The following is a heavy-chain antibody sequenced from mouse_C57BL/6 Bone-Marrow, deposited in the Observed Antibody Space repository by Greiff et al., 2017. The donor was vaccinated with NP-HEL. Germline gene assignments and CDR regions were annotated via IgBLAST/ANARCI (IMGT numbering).Heavy chain of an antibody. CDR1: GFSLSTSGMG. CDR3: ARSPYYYGSSYLDY. V-gene: IGHV8-12*01. J-gene: IGHJ2*01. Sequence: QVTLKESGPGILQSSQTLSLTCSFSGFSLSTSGMGVSWIRQPSGKDLEWLAHIYWDDDKRYNPSLKSRLTISKDTSRNQVFLKITSVDTADTATYYCARSPYYYGSSYLDYWGQGTTLTVSS. D-gene: IGHD1-1*01. CDR2: IYWDDDK.